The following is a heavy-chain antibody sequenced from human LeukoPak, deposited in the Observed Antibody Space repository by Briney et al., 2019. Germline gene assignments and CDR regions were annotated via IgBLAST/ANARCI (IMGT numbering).Heavy chain of an antibody. CDR3: AATYYDILTGYYPYYFDY. Sequence: SGTLSLTCAVYGGSFSGYYWSWIRQPPGKGLEWIGEINHSGSTNYNPSLKSRVTISIDTSKNQFSLKLSSVTAADTAVYYCAATYYDILTGYYPYYFDYWGQGTLVTVSS. CDR1: GGSFSGYY. J-gene: IGHJ4*02. CDR2: INHSGST. V-gene: IGHV4-34*01. D-gene: IGHD3-9*01.